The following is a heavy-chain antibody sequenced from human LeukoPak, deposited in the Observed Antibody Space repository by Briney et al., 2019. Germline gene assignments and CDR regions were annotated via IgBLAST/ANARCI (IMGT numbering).Heavy chain of an antibody. Sequence: PGGSLRLSCAASGFTFSSYAMSWVRQAPGKGLEWVSAISGSGGSTYYADSGKGRFTISRDNSKNPLYLQMNSLRAEDTAVYYCAKDYGDYYYYYYYMDVWGKGTTVTVSS. D-gene: IGHD4-17*01. V-gene: IGHV3-23*01. CDR3: AKDYGDYYYYYYYMDV. CDR2: ISGSGGST. J-gene: IGHJ6*03. CDR1: GFTFSSYA.